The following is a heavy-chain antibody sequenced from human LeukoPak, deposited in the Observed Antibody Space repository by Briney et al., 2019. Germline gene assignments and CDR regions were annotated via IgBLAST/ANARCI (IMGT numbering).Heavy chain of an antibody. CDR3: ARCQRRLRYSNSPPEWDY. CDR1: GGSISSGGYY. Sequence: PSETLSLTCTVSGGSISSGGYYWSWIRQHPGKGLEWIGYIYYSGSTYYNPSLKSRVTISVDTSKNQLSLKLSSVTAADTAVYYCARCQRRLRYSNSPPEWDYWGQGTLVTVSS. D-gene: IGHD1-26*01. V-gene: IGHV4-31*03. CDR2: IYYSGST. J-gene: IGHJ4*02.